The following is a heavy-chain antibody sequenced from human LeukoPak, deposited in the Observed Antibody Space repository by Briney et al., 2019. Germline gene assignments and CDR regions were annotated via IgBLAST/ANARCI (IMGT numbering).Heavy chain of an antibody. J-gene: IGHJ4*02. CDR2: IFHNGDT. CDR1: DYSITSGYY. V-gene: IGHV4-38-2*01. D-gene: IGHD5-18*01. Sequence: KPSETLSLTCAVSDYSITSGYYWGWIRQPPGKGLEWIANIFHNGDTYYNPSLKSRVTISVDTSKNQFSLKLSSVTAADTAVYYCARLKSGYQDYWGQGTLVTVSS. CDR3: ARLKSGYQDY.